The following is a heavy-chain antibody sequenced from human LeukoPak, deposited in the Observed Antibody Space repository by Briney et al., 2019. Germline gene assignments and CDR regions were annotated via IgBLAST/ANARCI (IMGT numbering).Heavy chain of an antibody. V-gene: IGHV1-69*06. CDR3: ARDLKDYDSSGSLGPPFDY. D-gene: IGHD3-22*01. J-gene: IGHJ4*02. CDR1: GGTFSSYA. Sequence: SVKDSCKAPGGTFSSYAISWVRPAPGQGLEWMGRIITIFGTANYAQKFQGRVTITADKSTSTAYMELSSQRSEDTAVYYCARDLKDYDSSGSLGPPFDYWGQGTLVTVSS. CDR2: IITIFGTA.